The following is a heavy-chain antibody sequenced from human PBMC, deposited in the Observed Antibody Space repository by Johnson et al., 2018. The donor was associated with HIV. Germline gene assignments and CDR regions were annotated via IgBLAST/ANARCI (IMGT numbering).Heavy chain of an antibody. V-gene: IGHV3-66*02. D-gene: IGHD6-19*01. CDR1: GFTVSTNY. Sequence: VQLVESGGGVAQPGRSLGLSCAASGFTVSTNYMSWVRQAPGKGLEWASVIYSGGSTYYADSVNGRFTISRDNSKNTLYLQMNSLRAEDTAVYYCAKSSGWGHDAFDIWGQGTMVTVSS. CDR2: IYSGGST. J-gene: IGHJ3*02. CDR3: AKSSGWGHDAFDI.